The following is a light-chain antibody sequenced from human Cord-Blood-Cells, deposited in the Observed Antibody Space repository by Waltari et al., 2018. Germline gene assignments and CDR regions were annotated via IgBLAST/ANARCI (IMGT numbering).Light chain of an antibody. Sequence: HSALTQPASVSGSPGQSITISCTGTSCDVGGYNYVPWYQQHPGKAPKLMIYDVSNRPSGVSNRFSGSKSGNTASLTISGLQAEDEADYYCSSYTSSSTVVFGGGTKLTVL. J-gene: IGLJ2*01. CDR1: SCDVGGYNY. CDR2: DVS. CDR3: SSYTSSSTVV. V-gene: IGLV2-14*01.